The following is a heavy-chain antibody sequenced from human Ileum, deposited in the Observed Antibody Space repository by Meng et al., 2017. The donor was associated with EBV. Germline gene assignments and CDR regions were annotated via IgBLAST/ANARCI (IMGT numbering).Heavy chain of an antibody. D-gene: IGHD6-19*01. CDR3: ARDPSNTSGRYAYFDY. J-gene: IGHJ4*02. V-gene: IGHV1-18*01. CDR1: GYTFTSHG. CDR2: ISGYNGDT. Sequence: QVQLVQSGAEVKKPGASVKVSCKSSGYTFTSHGVSWVRQAPGQGLEWMGWISGYNGDTNYAQKVQGRFTMTMDKSASTAYMDLRSLRSDDTAVYYCARDPSNTSGRYAYFDYWGQGTLVTVSS.